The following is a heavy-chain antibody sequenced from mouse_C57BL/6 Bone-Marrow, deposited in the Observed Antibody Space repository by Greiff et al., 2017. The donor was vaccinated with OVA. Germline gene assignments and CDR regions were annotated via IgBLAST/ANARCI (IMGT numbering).Heavy chain of an antibody. CDR2: IDPNSGGT. CDR3: ARLRITTVVAKDWYFDV. V-gene: IGHV1-72*01. D-gene: IGHD1-1*01. CDR1: GYTFTSYW. J-gene: IGHJ1*03. Sequence: QVQLQQPGAELVKPGASVKLSCKASGYTFTSYWMHWVKQRPGRGLEWIGRIDPNSGGTKYNEKFKSKATLTVDKPSSTAYMQLSSLTSEDSAVYYCARLRITTVVAKDWYFDVWGTGTTVTVSS.